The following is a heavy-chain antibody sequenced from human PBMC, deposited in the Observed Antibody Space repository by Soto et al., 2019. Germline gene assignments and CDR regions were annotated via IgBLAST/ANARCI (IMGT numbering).Heavy chain of an antibody. D-gene: IGHD3-22*01. V-gene: IGHV1-18*01. CDR1: GYTFTSYG. J-gene: IGHJ6*02. CDR3: ATATMISTTPPYYYGMDV. Sequence: GASVKVSCKASGYTFTSYGISWVRQAPGQGREWMGWISAYNGNTNYAQKFQERDTITRDMPTSTAYMELSSLRSEDTAVYYCATATMISTTPPYYYGMDVWGQGTTVTVSS. CDR2: ISAYNGNT.